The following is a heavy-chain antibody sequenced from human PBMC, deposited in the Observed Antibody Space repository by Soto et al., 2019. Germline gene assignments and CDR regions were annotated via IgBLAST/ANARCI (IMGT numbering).Heavy chain of an antibody. J-gene: IGHJ4*02. D-gene: IGHD3-22*01. Sequence: QVQLVQSGAEVKKPGASVKVSCKASGYTFTSYGISWVRQAPGQGLEWMGWISAYNGNTNYAQKLQGRVTMTTDTSTSTAYMELRSLRADDTAVYYCARDFEVDSSGSRKNFDYWGQGTLVTVSS. V-gene: IGHV1-18*01. CDR2: ISAYNGNT. CDR3: ARDFEVDSSGSRKNFDY. CDR1: GYTFTSYG.